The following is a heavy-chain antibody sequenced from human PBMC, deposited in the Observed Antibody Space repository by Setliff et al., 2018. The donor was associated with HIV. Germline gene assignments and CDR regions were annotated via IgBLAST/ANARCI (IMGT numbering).Heavy chain of an antibody. CDR3: ARSSRSSPFWFDD. CDR2: IFFSGST. V-gene: IGHV4-39*07. CDR1: GGAFNTSSSY. Sequence: SETLSLTCTVSGGAFNTSSSYWGWIRQPPGKGLEYIGGIFFSGSTHSNPSLKSRLTISVDTSSNQFSLKLNSVTAADTAIYYCARSSRSSPFWFDDWGLGTLVTVSS. D-gene: IGHD6-6*01. J-gene: IGHJ4*01.